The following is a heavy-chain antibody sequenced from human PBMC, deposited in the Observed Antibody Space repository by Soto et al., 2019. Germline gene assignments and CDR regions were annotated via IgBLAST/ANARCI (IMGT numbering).Heavy chain of an antibody. CDR3: ARGPRYRFDY. CDR1: GGSFSGYY. CDR2: INHSGST. D-gene: IGHD3-9*01. Sequence: SETLSLTCAVYGGSFSGYYWSWIRQPPGKGLEWVGEINHSGSTNYSPSLKSRVTISVDTSKNQFSLKLSSVAAADTAVYYCARGPRYRFDYWGQGTLVTVSS. J-gene: IGHJ4*02. V-gene: IGHV4-34*01.